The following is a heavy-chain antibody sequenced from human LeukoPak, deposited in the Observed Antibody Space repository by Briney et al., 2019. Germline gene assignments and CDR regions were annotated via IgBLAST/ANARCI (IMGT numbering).Heavy chain of an antibody. V-gene: IGHV1-2*02. CDR2: INPNSGGT. Sequence: GASVKVSCKASGYTFTGYYMHWVXXAPGQGPEWMGWINPNSGGTNYAQKFQGRVTMTRDTSISTAYMELSRLRSDDTAVYYCARGRAYYYGSGSEFDYWGQGTLVTVSS. CDR3: ARGRAYYYGSGSEFDY. J-gene: IGHJ4*02. D-gene: IGHD3-10*01. CDR1: GYTFTGYY.